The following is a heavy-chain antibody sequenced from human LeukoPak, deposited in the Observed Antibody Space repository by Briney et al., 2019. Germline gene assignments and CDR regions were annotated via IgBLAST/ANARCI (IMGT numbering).Heavy chain of an antibody. Sequence: PGGSLRLSCAASGFTFRNYGMHLVRLAPGKGLEWVAFIRCDGSIKYYVDSVKGRFTVSRDNSKNTLYLQMNSLRAEDTAVYYCAKDVNVGGDYFDYWGQGTLVTVSS. CDR1: GFTFRNYG. CDR2: IRCDGSIK. J-gene: IGHJ4*02. V-gene: IGHV3-30*02. D-gene: IGHD3-10*01. CDR3: AKDVNVGGDYFDY.